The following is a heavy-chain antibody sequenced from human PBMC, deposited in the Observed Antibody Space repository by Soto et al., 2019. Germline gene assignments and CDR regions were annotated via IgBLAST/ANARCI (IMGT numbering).Heavy chain of an antibody. CDR1: GFTFSSYA. CDR2: ISYDGSNK. CDR3: ARDSPYYDILTGYYGL. Sequence: QVQLVESGGGVVQPGRSLRLSCAASGFTFSSYAMHWVRQAPGKGLEWVAVISYDGSNKYYADSVKGRFTISRDNSKTTLYLQMNSLRAEDTAVYYCARDSPYYDILTGYYGLWGQGTLVTVSS. D-gene: IGHD3-9*01. V-gene: IGHV3-30-3*01. J-gene: IGHJ4*02.